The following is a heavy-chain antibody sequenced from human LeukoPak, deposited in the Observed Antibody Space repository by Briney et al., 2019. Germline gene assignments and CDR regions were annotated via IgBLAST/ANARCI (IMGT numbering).Heavy chain of an antibody. CDR1: GFTFSSYA. Sequence: GGSLTLSCAASGFTFSSYAMSWVRQAPGKGLVWVSAISGSGGSTYYADSVKGRFTISRDNSKNTLYLQMHSLRAEDTAVYYCAKRAAALLSCSYGMYVWGQGTTVTVSS. V-gene: IGHV3-23*01. D-gene: IGHD6-13*01. CDR2: ISGSGGST. CDR3: AKRAAALLSCSYGMYV. J-gene: IGHJ6*02.